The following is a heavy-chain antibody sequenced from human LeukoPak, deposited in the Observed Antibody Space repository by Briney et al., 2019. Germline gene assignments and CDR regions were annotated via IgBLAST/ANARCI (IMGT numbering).Heavy chain of an antibody. J-gene: IGHJ6*03. CDR1: GGSFSGYY. V-gene: IGHV4-34*01. CDR3: ARAPYYDFWQAPRDYYMDV. D-gene: IGHD3-3*01. Sequence: PSETLSLTCAVYGGSFSGYYWSWIRQPPGKGLEWIGEINHSGSTNYNPSLKKRVTISLDTSKNQFSLKLSSVTAADTAVYYCARAPYYDFWQAPRDYYMDVWGKGTTVTVSS. CDR2: INHSGST.